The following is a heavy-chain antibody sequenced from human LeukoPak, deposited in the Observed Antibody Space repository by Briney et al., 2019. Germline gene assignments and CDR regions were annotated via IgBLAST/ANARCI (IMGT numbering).Heavy chain of an antibody. CDR1: GGSISSYY. Sequence: SETLSLTCTVSGGSISSYYWSWIRQPPGKGLEWIGYIYYSGSTNYNPSLKSRVTVSVDTSKNQFSLKLSSVTAADTAVYYCARSDGSGSFSWFDPWGQGTLVTVSS. J-gene: IGHJ5*02. CDR3: ARSDGSGSFSWFDP. CDR2: IYYSGST. V-gene: IGHV4-59*01. D-gene: IGHD3-10*01.